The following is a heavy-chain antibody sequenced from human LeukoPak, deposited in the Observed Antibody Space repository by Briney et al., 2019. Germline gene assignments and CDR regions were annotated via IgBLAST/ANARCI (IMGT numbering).Heavy chain of an antibody. CDR1: GFTFSDHY. V-gene: IGHV3-72*01. D-gene: IGHD2/OR15-2a*01. CDR2: TRNKANSYTT. Sequence: GRSLRLSCAASGFTFSDHYMDWVRQAPGKGLEWVGRTRNKANSYTTEYAASVKGRFTISRDDSKNSLYLQMNSLKTEDTAVYYCARIIVLRGGACFDYWGQGTLVTVSS. J-gene: IGHJ4*02. CDR3: ARIIVLRGGACFDY.